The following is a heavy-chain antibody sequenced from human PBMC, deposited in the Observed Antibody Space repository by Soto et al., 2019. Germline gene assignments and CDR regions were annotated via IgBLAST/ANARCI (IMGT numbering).Heavy chain of an antibody. V-gene: IGHV1-69*13. D-gene: IGHD6-19*01. J-gene: IGHJ6*02. CDR3: ARLVSDGSGYSSGWPMTLYYGMDV. Sequence: SVKVSCKTSGGTFSIDAISWVRQAPGQGLEWMGGIIPIFGTANYAQKFQGRVTITADESTSTAYMELSSLRSEDTAVYYCARLVSDGSGYSSGWPMTLYYGMDVWGQGTTVTVSS. CDR2: IIPIFGTA. CDR1: GGTFSIDA.